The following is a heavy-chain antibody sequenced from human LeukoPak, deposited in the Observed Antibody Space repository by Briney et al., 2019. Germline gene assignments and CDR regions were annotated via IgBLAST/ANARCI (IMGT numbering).Heavy chain of an antibody. J-gene: IGHJ4*02. CDR2: INPSGGST. V-gene: IGHV1-46*01. CDR3: ATRNWNGGSFDY. D-gene: IGHD1-1*01. CDR1: GYTFTSYY. Sequence: PRASVKVSCKASGYTFTSYYMHWVRQAPGQGLEWMGIINPSGGSTSYAQKFQGRVTMTRDTSTSTVYMELSSLRSEDTAVYYCATRNWNGGSFDYWGQGTLVTVSS.